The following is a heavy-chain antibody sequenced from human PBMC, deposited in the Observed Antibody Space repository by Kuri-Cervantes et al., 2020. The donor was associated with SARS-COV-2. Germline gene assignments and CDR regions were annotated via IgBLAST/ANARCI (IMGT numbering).Heavy chain of an antibody. V-gene: IGHV1-2*04. D-gene: IGHD3-10*01. CDR2: INPNSGGT. Sequence: ASVKVSCKASGYTFTGCYMHWVRQAPGQGLEWMGWINPNSGGTNYAQKFQGWVTMTRDTSISTAYMELSRLRSDDTAVYNCARASVRGIIITYHSYGMDVWGQGTTVTVSS. CDR1: GYTFTGCY. J-gene: IGHJ6*02. CDR3: ARASVRGIIITYHSYGMDV.